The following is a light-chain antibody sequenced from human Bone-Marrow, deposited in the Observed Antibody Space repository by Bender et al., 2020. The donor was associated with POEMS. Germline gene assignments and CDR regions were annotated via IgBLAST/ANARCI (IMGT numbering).Light chain of an antibody. CDR2: DVS. V-gene: IGLV2-11*01. Sequence: QSALTQPRSVSGSPGQSVTISCTGTSSDVGGNHYVSWYQQHPGKAPKLMIYDVSKRPSGVPDRFSGSKSGTSATLGITGLQAGDAADYYCGTWDSSLSAGVFGGGTKLTVL. J-gene: IGLJ3*02. CDR3: GTWDSSLSAGV. CDR1: SSDVGGNHY.